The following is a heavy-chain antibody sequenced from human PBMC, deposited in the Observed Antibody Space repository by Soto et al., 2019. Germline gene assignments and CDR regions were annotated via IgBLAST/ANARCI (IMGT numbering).Heavy chain of an antibody. Sequence: GGSLRLSCAASGFTFSSYSMNWVRQAPGKGLEWVSYISSSSSTIYYADSVKGRFTISRDNAKNSLYLQMNSLRAEDTAVYYCARALWGSYRFPRAFDIWGQGTMVTVSS. CDR1: GFTFSSYS. CDR2: ISSSSSTI. CDR3: ARALWGSYRFPRAFDI. J-gene: IGHJ3*02. V-gene: IGHV3-48*01. D-gene: IGHD3-16*02.